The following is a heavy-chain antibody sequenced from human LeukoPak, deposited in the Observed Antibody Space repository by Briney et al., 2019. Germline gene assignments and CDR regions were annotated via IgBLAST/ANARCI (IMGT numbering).Heavy chain of an antibody. CDR3: ARDRWLGDDVWGSTDY. CDR1: GYTFTSYY. CDR2: INPSGGST. J-gene: IGHJ4*02. D-gene: IGHD3-16*01. V-gene: IGHV1-46*01. Sequence: ASVKVSCKASGYTFTSYYMHWVRQAPGQGLEWMGIINPSGGSTSYAQKLQGRVTMTTDTSTSTAYMELRSLRSDDTAVYYCARDRWLGDDVWGSTDYWGQGTLVTVSS.